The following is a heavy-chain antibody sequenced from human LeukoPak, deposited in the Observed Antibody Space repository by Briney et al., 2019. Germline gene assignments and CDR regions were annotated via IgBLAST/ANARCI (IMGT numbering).Heavy chain of an antibody. J-gene: IGHJ4*02. V-gene: IGHV5-51*01. CDR3: ARIRKEVVTAIGYDY. D-gene: IGHD2-21*02. CDR1: GYSFSTYW. Sequence: GESLKISCQGSGYSFSTYWITWVRQMPGKGLEWMGIIYPGDSDTRYSPSFQGQVTISADKSISTAYLQWSSLKASDTAMYYCARIRKEVVTAIGYDYWGQGTLVTVSS. CDR2: IYPGDSDT.